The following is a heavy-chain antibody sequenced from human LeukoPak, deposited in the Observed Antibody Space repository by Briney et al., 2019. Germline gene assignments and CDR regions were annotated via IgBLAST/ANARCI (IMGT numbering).Heavy chain of an antibody. V-gene: IGHV1-2*06. CDR1: GYTFTGYY. Sequence: ASVKVSCKASGYTFTGYYRHWVRQAPGQGLGWMGRINPNSGGTNYAQKFQGRVTMTRDTSISTAYMELSRLRSDDTAVYYCARLARHLGSDNDYWGQGTLVTVSS. D-gene: IGHD1-26*01. CDR3: ARLARHLGSDNDY. CDR2: INPNSGGT. J-gene: IGHJ4*02.